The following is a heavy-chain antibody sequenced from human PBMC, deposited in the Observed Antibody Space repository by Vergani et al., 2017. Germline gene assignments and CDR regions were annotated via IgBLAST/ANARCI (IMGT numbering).Heavy chain of an antibody. CDR3: XRDPCQPLLYGGLGYYYGMDV. Sequence: QVQLVQSGAEVKKPGASVKVSCKASGYTFTSYGISWVRQAPGQGREWMGWIRAYNGNTNYAQKHQGRVTVTTDTSTSTAYMELRSLRSDDTAVYYCXRDPCQPLLYGGLGYYYGMDVWGQGTTVTVSS. CDR2: IRAYNGNT. CDR1: GYTFTSYG. V-gene: IGHV1-18*01. J-gene: IGHJ6*02. D-gene: IGHD2-2*02.